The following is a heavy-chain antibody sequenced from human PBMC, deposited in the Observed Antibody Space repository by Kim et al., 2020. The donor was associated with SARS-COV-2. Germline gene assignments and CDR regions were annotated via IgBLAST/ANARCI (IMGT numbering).Heavy chain of an antibody. J-gene: IGHJ6*02. CDR1: GDSVSSNSAA. CDR3: ARDSLAVAGTYYYYGMDV. D-gene: IGHD6-19*01. CDR2: TYYRSKWYN. Sequence: SQTLSLTCAISGDSVSSNSAAWNWIRQSPSRGLEWLGRTYYRSKWYNDYAVSVKSRITINPDTSKNQFSLQLNSVTPEDTAVYYCARDSLAVAGTYYYYGMDVWGQGTTVTVSS. V-gene: IGHV6-1*01.